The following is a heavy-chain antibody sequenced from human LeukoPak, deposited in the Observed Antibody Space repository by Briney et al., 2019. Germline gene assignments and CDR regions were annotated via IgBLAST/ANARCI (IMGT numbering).Heavy chain of an antibody. CDR3: ARLGATTDFDY. V-gene: IGHV3-30*04. CDR1: GFTFSSYA. CDR2: ISYDGSNK. Sequence: GGSLRLSCAASGFTFSSYAMHWVRQAPGKGLEWVAVISYDGSNKYYADSVKGRFTISRDNSKNTLYLQMNSLRAEDTAVYYCARLGATTDFDYWGQGTLVTVSS. J-gene: IGHJ4*02. D-gene: IGHD1-26*01.